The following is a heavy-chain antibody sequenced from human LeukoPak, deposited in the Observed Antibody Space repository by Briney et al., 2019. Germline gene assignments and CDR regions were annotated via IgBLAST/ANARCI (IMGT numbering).Heavy chain of an antibody. J-gene: IGHJ3*02. D-gene: IGHD1-14*01. CDR3: ARGLGIAGTTHAFDI. CDR2: IYGGGPT. Sequence: GGSLRLSCAASGVTFSAYYMSWVRQAPGRGLECVSVIYGGGPTYYADSVKGRFTISRDTAKNTLYLQMNSLTGADTAVYFCARGLGIAGTTHAFDIWGHGTMVTVSS. CDR1: GVTFSAYY. V-gene: IGHV3-53*01.